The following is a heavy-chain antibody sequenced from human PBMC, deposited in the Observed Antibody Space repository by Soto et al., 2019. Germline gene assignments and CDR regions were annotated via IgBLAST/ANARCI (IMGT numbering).Heavy chain of an antibody. CDR1: GYTFSSYF. CDR2: ISAYNGNT. V-gene: IGHV1-18*01. J-gene: IGHJ4*02. CDR3: ARDLAPVDY. Sequence: QVQLVQSGAEVKKPGASVKVSCKASGYTFSSYFISWVRQAPGQGLEWMGWISAYNGNTNYAQNLQGRVTMTTDTPTITAYMELSSLISDGTAGYYCARDLAPVDYWGQGTLVTVSS.